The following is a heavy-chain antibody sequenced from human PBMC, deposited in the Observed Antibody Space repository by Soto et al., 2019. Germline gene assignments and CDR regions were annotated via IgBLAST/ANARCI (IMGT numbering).Heavy chain of an antibody. V-gene: IGHV4-34*01. CDR2: INHSGST. CDR3: APIGVTPPLGY. J-gene: IGHJ4*02. CDR1: GGSFSGYY. D-gene: IGHD3-16*01. Sequence: QVQLQQWGAGLLKPSETLSLTCAVYGGSFSGYYWSWIRQPPGKGLEWIGEINHSGSTNYNPCLKGRVTISVDTSKNQFSLKLSSVTAADTAVYYCAPIGVTPPLGYWGQGTLVTVSS.